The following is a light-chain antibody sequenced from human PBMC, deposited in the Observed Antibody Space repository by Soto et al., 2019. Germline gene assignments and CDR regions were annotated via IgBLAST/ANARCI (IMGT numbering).Light chain of an antibody. V-gene: IGLV1-44*01. CDR2: SDE. CDR3: GAWDGTMDGPV. J-gene: IGLJ2*01. Sequence: QSVLTQPPSASGTPGQTVIMSCSGSRFNIGRYSGNWYQQFPGTAPKLLIYSDEQRPSGVPDRFSGSKSGTSMSLAISGLQPEDEADDFCGAWDGTMDGPVLGGGTKLTVL. CDR1: RFNIGRYS.